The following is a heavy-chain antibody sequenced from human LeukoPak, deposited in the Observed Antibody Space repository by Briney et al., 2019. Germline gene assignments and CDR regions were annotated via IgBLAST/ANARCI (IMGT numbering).Heavy chain of an antibody. Sequence: SETLSLTCAVYGGSFSGYYWSWLRQPPGKGLEWIGEINHSGSTNYNPSLKSRVTISVDTSKNQFSLKLSSVTAADTAVYYCARWGGTRGPPNFDYWGQGTLVTVSS. CDR1: GGSFSGYY. V-gene: IGHV4-34*01. D-gene: IGHD3-10*01. CDR3: ARWGGTRGPPNFDY. CDR2: INHSGST. J-gene: IGHJ4*02.